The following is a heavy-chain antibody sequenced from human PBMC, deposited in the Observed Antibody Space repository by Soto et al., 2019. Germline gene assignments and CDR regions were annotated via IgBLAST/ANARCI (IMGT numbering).Heavy chain of an antibody. D-gene: IGHD3-22*01. Sequence: QVQLVQSGAEVKKPGASVKVSCKASGYTFTTYGISWVRQAPGQGLEWMGWISPYNGNINYAQKVQVRVTMTTDTSTSTAYMELRSLRSDDTAGYYCARDHYSDSRGYYFDCWGQGTLVTVSS. CDR3: ARDHYSDSRGYYFDC. J-gene: IGHJ4*02. V-gene: IGHV1-18*01. CDR2: ISPYNGNI. CDR1: GYTFTTYG.